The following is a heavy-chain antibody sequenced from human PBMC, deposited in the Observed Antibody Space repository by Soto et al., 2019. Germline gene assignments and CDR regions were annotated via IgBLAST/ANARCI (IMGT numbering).Heavy chain of an antibody. CDR1: GGTFSSYT. D-gene: IGHD2-15*01. Sequence: SVKLYCKASGGTFSSYTISWVRQAPGQGLEWMGRIIPNLGIANYAQKFQGRVTITRDKSTSTVYLELSSLKSEDTAVYYCARVYCSGGGCYGIDYWGQGTLVTVSS. J-gene: IGHJ4*02. CDR2: IIPNLGIA. CDR3: ARVYCSGGGCYGIDY. V-gene: IGHV1-69*02.